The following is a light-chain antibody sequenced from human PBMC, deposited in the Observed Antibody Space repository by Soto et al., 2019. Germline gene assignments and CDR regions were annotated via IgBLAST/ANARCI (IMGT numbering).Light chain of an antibody. Sequence: EIVLTQSPGTLSLSPGERVTLSCRASQSVGSNYLAWYQQKPGQAPRLLIYGTSNRATGIPARFSGSGSGTDFTLTISRLEPEDFAVYYCQQWGSSPNTFGQGTKLDIK. CDR2: GTS. CDR3: QQWGSSPNT. CDR1: QSVGSNY. J-gene: IGKJ2*01. V-gene: IGKV3-20*01.